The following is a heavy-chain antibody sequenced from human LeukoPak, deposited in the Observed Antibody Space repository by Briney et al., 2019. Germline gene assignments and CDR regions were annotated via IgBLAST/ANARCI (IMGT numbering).Heavy chain of an antibody. CDR2: IYYSGST. D-gene: IGHD3-22*01. CDR1: GGSISSSSYY. J-gene: IGHJ4*02. V-gene: IGHV4-39*07. Sequence: SETLSLTCTVSGGSISSSSYYWGWIRQPPGKGLEWIGSIYYSGSTYYNPSLKSRVTISVDTSKNQFSLKLSSVTAADTAVYYCARYDYKWLPLSVDYWGQGTLVTVSS. CDR3: ARYDYKWLPLSVDY.